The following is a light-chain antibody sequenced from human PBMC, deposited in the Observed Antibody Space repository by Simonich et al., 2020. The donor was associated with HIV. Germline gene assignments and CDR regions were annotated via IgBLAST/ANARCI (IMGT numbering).Light chain of an antibody. CDR3: QQYNNYPKT. Sequence: DIQMTQSPSPLSGSVGDRVTITCRASQSISSWLAWYQQKPGKAPKLLIYKASSLESGVPSRFSGSGSGTEFTLTIASLQPDDSATYYCQQYNNYPKTFGQGTKVEIK. CDR1: QSISSW. J-gene: IGKJ1*01. V-gene: IGKV1-5*03. CDR2: KAS.